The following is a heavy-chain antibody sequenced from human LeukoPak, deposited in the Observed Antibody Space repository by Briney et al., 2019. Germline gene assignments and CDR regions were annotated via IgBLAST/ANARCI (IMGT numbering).Heavy chain of an antibody. J-gene: IGHJ6*03. D-gene: IGHD3-9*01. V-gene: IGHV4-34*01. Sequence: SETLSLTCAVYGGSLSGYYWSWIRQPPGKGLEWIGEINHSGSTNDNPSLKSRVTISVDTSTNQFSLKLRSVTAADTAVYYCARRRLRYSVIGYNYMDVWGKGTTVTISS. CDR1: GGSLSGYY. CDR3: ARRRLRYSVIGYNYMDV. CDR2: INHSGST.